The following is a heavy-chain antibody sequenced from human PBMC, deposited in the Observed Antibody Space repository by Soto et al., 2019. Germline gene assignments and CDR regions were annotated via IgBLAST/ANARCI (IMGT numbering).Heavy chain of an antibody. CDR2: INHSGST. J-gene: IGHJ4*02. Sequence: QVQLQQWGAGLLKPSETLSLTCAVYGGSFSGYYWSWIRQPPGKGLEWIGEINHSGSTNYNPSLKSRVTISVDTSKNQFSLELSSVTAADTAVYYCARGRYSSLIDYWGQGTLVTVSS. D-gene: IGHD6-13*01. V-gene: IGHV4-34*01. CDR3: ARGRYSSLIDY. CDR1: GGSFSGYY.